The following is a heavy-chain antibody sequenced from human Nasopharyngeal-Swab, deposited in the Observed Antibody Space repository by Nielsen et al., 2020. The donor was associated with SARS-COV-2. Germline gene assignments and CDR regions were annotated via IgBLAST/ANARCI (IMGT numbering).Heavy chain of an antibody. CDR2: ISYDGSNK. V-gene: IGHV3-30*18. D-gene: IGHD6-13*01. Sequence: GKGLEWVAVISYDGSNKYYADSVKGRFTISRDNSKNTLYLQMNSLRAEDTAVYYCAKDKKARGDSSSWTTDYWGQGTLVTVSS. CDR3: AKDKKARGDSSSWTTDY. J-gene: IGHJ4*02.